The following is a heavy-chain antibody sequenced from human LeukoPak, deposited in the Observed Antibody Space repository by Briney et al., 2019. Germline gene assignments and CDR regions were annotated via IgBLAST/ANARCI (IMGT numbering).Heavy chain of an antibody. D-gene: IGHD3-10*01. Sequence: GGSLRLSCAASGFTFSSYAMSWVRQAPGKGLEWVSAISGSGGSTYYADSVKGRFTISRDNSKNTLYLQMNRLRAEDTAVYYCAPPMVRGVIEYFDYWGQGALVTVSS. CDR1: GFTFSSYA. J-gene: IGHJ4*02. CDR3: APPMVRGVIEYFDY. CDR2: ISGSGGST. V-gene: IGHV3-23*01.